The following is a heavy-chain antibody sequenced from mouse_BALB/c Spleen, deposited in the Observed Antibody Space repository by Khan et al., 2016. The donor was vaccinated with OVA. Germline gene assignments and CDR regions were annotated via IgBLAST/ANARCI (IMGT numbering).Heavy chain of an antibody. CDR3: ARRAI. J-gene: IGHJ2*01. CDR2: IDSNGGST. CDR1: GFTISSYG. Sequence: EVLLVESGGGIVQPGGSLKRSCAASGFTISSYGMSSVRQTPDKRLELVATIDSNGGSTDYTDSVKRRFTISGDNAKNALYLQMRRLTTEDTATYYCARRAIWGQGTTLTVSS. D-gene: IGHD3-1*01. V-gene: IGHV5-6-3*01.